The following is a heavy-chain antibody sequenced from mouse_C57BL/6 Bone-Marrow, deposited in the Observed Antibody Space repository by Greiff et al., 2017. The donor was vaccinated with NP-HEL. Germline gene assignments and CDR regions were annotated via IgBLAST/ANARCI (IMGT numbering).Heavy chain of an antibody. D-gene: IGHD1-1*01. V-gene: IGHV5-17*01. CDR2: ISSGSSTI. J-gene: IGHJ3*01. Sequence: EVKLVESGGGLVKPGGSLKLSCAASGFTFSDYGMHWVRQAPEKGLEWVAYISSGSSTIYYADTVKGRFTISRDNAKNTLFLQMTSLRSEDTAMYYCARLSTTVVAPFAYWGQGTLVTVSA. CDR3: ARLSTTVVAPFAY. CDR1: GFTFSDYG.